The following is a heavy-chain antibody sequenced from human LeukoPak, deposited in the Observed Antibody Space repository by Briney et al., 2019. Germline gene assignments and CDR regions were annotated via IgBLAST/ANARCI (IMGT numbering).Heavy chain of an antibody. CDR2: ISGSGGST. CDR3: ARVNRGYSGYEDY. CDR1: GFTFSSYG. V-gene: IGHV3-23*01. J-gene: IGHJ4*02. D-gene: IGHD5-12*01. Sequence: GGTLRLSCAASGFTFSSYGMSWVRQAPGKGLEWVSGISGSGGSTYYADSVKGRFTISRDNAKNSLYLQMNSLRAEDTAVYYCARVNRGYSGYEDYWGQGTLVTVSS.